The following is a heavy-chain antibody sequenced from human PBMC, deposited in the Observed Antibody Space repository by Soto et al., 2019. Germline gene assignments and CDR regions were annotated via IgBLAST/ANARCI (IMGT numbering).Heavy chain of an antibody. V-gene: IGHV1-18*01. CDR2: ISAYSGNT. J-gene: IGHJ6*02. CDR1: GYIFVNYG. Sequence: QVQLVQSGDEVRKPGSSVKVSCKASGYIFVNYGIAWVRQAPGQGLEWMGWISAYSGNTHYARKVQGRLTRTTDTSTSTAYMDLGSLTSADTAVYYCAMVDNYVTPTPQDVWGQGTMVTVSS. CDR3: AMVDNYVTPTPQDV. D-gene: IGHD3-16*01.